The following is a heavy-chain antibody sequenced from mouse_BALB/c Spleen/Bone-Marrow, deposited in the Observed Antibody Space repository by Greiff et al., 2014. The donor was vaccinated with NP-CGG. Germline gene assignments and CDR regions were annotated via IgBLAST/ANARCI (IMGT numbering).Heavy chain of an antibody. J-gene: IGHJ2*01. CDR3: ARGNGYHFDY. CDR2: ISYSGNA. CDR1: GDSITSSY. D-gene: IGHD1-2*01. V-gene: IGHV3-8*02. Sequence: ESGPSLVKPSQTLSLTCSVPGDSITSSYWNWIRKFPGNKLEYMGYISYSGNAYYNPSLRSRISLTRDTSKNQYYLQLNSVTTEDTATYFCARGNGYHFDYWGQGTTLTVSS.